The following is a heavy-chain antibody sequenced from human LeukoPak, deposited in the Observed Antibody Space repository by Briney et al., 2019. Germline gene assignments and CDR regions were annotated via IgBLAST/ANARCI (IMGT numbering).Heavy chain of an antibody. CDR2: ISGSGGST. V-gene: IGHV3-23*01. CDR3: ATYDFWSGYYPIFDY. CDR1: GFTFSSYA. D-gene: IGHD3-3*01. Sequence: GGSLRLSCAASGFTFSSYAMSWVRQAPGKGLEWVSAISGSGGSTYYADSVKGRFTISRDNSKNTLYLQMNSLRAEDTAVYYCATYDFWSGYYPIFDYWGQGTLVTVSS. J-gene: IGHJ4*02.